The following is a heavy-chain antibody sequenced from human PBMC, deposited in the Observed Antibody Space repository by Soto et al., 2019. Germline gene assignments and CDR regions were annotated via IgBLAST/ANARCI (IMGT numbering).Heavy chain of an antibody. CDR1: GLTFSRYD. CDR3: AAAAALRGGYYYMEI. V-gene: IGHV3-13*01. Sequence: EVQLVESGGGLAQPGGSLRLSCAASGLTFSRYDIHWVRQATGKGLEWVSAIGPVGQTFYPDSVKGRLTISRENAKSSFYLRMSSLNAGDTAVYYRAAAAALRGGYYYMEIWGKGTTVIVSS. CDR2: IGPVGQT. J-gene: IGHJ6*03. D-gene: IGHD6-25*01.